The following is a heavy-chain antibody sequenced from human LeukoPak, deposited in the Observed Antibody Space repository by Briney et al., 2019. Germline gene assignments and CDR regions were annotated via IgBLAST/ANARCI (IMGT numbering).Heavy chain of an antibody. CDR1: GGSISSSSYY. CDR3: ARDAGRVDGAAAHRTNFDY. CDR2: IYYSGST. J-gene: IGHJ4*02. V-gene: IGHV4-39*07. Sequence: SETLSLTCTVSGGSISSSSYYWGWIRQPPGKGLEWIGSIYYSGSTYYNPSLKSRVTISVDTSKNQFSLKLSSVTAADTAVYYCARDAGRVDGAAAHRTNFDYWGQGTLVTVSS. D-gene: IGHD6-13*01.